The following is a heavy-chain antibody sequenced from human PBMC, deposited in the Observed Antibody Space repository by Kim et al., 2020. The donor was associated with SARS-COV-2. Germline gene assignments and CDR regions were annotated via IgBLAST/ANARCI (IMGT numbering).Heavy chain of an antibody. CDR1: GGSFSGYY. Sequence: SETLSLTCAVYGGSFSGYYWSWIRQHPGKGLEWFGYIRYAGSTYYNPYLKSRVTTSLDTSKNQFSLKLSSVTVADTAVYYCARFQDGVVAALTWGQGTMVTVSA. D-gene: IGHD2-15*01. CDR3: ARFQDGVVAALT. V-gene: IGHV4-34*09. J-gene: IGHJ3*01. CDR2: IRYAGST.